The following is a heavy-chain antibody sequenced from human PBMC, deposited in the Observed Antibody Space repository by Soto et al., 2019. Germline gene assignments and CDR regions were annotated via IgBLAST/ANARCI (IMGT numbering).Heavy chain of an antibody. CDR3: ASHFTGVLVLGTSPPGGDNFGWDV. CDR1: GGTFSRYT. D-gene: IGHD2-8*02. CDR2: IIPIVDIP. J-gene: IGHJ6*02. Sequence: QVQLVQSGAEVKKPGSSVKVSCKASGGTFSRYTFTWVRQAPGQGLEWMGRIIPIVDIPDYAQKFQGRVTITADKSTSTAYMELSRLTSYDTAVYYCASHFTGVLVLGTSPPGGDNFGWDVWGQGTTVSVS. V-gene: IGHV1-69*02.